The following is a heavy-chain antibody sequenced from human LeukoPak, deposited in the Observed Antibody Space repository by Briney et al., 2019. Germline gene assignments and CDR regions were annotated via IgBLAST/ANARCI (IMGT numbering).Heavy chain of an antibody. V-gene: IGHV3-33*01. CDR1: YG. Sequence: YGMHWVRXAPGKGLEWVAVIWYDGSNKYYADSVKGRFTISRDNSKNTLYLQMNSLRAEDTAVYYCARDRNNHFDYWGQGTLVTVSS. CDR2: IWYDGSNK. CDR3: ARDRNNHFDY. J-gene: IGHJ4*02. D-gene: IGHD1-20*01.